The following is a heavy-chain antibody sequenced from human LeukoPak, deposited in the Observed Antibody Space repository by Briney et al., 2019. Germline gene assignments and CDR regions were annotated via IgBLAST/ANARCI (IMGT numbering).Heavy chain of an antibody. J-gene: IGHJ6*03. D-gene: IGHD3-10*01. CDR2: INPNSGGT. V-gene: IGHV1-2*02. CDR3: ARGTVRGVIRSYFAYYYMDV. Sequence: GASVKVSCKASGGTFSSYAISWVRQAPGQGLEWMEWINPNSGGTNYAQKFQGRVTMTRDTSISTAYMELSRLRSDDTAVYYCARGTVRGVIRSYFAYYYMDVWGKGTTVTISS. CDR1: GGTFSSYA.